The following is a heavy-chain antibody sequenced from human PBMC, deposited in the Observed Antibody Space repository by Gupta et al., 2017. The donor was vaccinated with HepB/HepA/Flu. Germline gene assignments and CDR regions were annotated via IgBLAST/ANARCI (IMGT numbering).Heavy chain of an antibody. D-gene: IGHD6-13*01. CDR1: GYTFPGHY. CDR3: ARDLQSTRAAPGTRWFDP. V-gene: IGHV1-2*02. J-gene: IGHJ5*02. Sequence: QVQLVQSGAEVKKPGASVKVSCKASGYTFPGHYMHWVRQAPGQGLEWMGWINPNDGVSDCAQQFQGRVTMTRDTSISTVYMEMSRLRSDDTAVYYCARDLQSTRAAPGTRWFDPWGQGTLVTVSS. CDR2: INPNDGVS.